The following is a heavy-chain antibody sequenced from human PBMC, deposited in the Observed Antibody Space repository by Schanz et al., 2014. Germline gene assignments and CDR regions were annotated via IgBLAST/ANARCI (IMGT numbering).Heavy chain of an antibody. CDR2: INTNPGNP. Sequence: QVQLVQSGSELKKPGASVKVSCKSSEFTFTHYPINWVRQAPGQGLEWMGWINTNPGNPTYAQGFTGRFVFSLDTSVSPEYLQISSLRVEDSGVYYCARDMVTTSSCAFNIWGQGTMVTVSS. CDR1: EFTFTHYP. J-gene: IGHJ3*02. V-gene: IGHV7-4-1*02. CDR3: ARDMVTTSSCAFNI. D-gene: IGHD4-17*01.